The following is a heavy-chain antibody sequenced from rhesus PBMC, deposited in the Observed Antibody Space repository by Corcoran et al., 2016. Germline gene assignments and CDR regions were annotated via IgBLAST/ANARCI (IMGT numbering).Heavy chain of an antibody. CDR3: ARDTGVIIID. CDR1: GASISSNW. CDR2: INGNIGST. D-gene: IGHD3-22*01. V-gene: IGHV4-80*01. Sequence: QVQLQESGPGLVKPSETLSLTCTVSGASISSNWWSWIRQPPGKGLEWIGEINGNIGSTNYNPSLKSRVTISEDASKNQFSLKLSSVTAADTAVYYCARDTGVIIIDWGQGVLVTVSS. J-gene: IGHJ4*01.